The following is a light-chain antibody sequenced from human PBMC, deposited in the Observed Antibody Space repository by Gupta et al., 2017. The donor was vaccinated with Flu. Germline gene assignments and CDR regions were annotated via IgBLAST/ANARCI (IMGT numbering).Light chain of an antibody. CDR1: SSDIGHYNS. CDR3: SSYTTTNTRVV. CDR2: EVT. V-gene: IGLV2-14*01. Sequence: QSALTQPASVSGSPGQSITISCTGTSSDIGHYNSVSWYQQHPAKAPKVIIYEVTNRPSGVSNRFSGSKSGNTASLTISGVQAEDEADYYCSSYTTTNTRVVFGGGTRVTGL. J-gene: IGLJ2*01.